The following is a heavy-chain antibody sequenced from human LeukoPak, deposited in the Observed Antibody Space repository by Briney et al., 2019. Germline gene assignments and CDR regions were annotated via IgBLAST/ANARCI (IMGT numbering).Heavy chain of an antibody. CDR2: IRYDGSNK. CDR1: GFTFSSYG. CDR3: AKEGIAAADYFDY. Sequence: GGSLRLSCAASGFTFSSYGMHWVRQAPGKGLEWVAFIRYDGSNKYYADSVKGRFTISRDNSKNTLYLQMNSLRAEDTAVYYCAKEGIAAADYFDYWRQGTLVTVSS. V-gene: IGHV3-30*02. J-gene: IGHJ4*02. D-gene: IGHD6-13*01.